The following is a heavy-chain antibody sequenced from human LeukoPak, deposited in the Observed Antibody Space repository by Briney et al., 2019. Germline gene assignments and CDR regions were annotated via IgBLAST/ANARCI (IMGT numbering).Heavy chain of an antibody. V-gene: IGHV3-15*07. CDR3: NTDPPIITMIRRKTYYFDY. J-gene: IGHJ4*02. CDR1: GFTFANAW. Sequence: PGGSLRLSCAASGFTFANAWMNWVRQAPGKGLEWVGRIYSTIDGGTTDYAAPVKGRFTISRDDSKNMLYLQMNSLKIEDTAVYYCNTDPPIITMIRRKTYYFDYWGQGALVTVSS. D-gene: IGHD3-10*01. CDR2: IYSTIDGGTT.